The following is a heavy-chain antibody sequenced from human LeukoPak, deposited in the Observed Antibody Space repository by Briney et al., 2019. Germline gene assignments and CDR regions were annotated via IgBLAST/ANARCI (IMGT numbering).Heavy chain of an antibody. CDR2: FHYSGST. Sequence: PSETLSLTCTVSGGSTSSYYWSWIRQPPGKGLEWIGYFHYSGSTNYNPSLKSRVTISVDTSKNQFSLKLSSVTAADTAVYYCARVRSYDILTGYYYYFDYWGQGTLVTVSS. CDR1: GGSTSSYY. D-gene: IGHD3-9*01. J-gene: IGHJ4*02. CDR3: ARVRSYDILTGYYYYFDY. V-gene: IGHV4-59*01.